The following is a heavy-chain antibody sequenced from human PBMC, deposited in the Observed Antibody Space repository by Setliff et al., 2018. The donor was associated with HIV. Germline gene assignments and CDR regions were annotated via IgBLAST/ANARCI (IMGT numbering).Heavy chain of an antibody. Sequence: SETLSLTCAVYGGSFSGFYWSWIRQPPGKGLEWIGEVHHSGSTNYNPSLKSRVTISVDTSKNQVSLRLSSVTAADTAVYYCTREWTGYSSTWGQGTLVTVSS. V-gene: IGHV4-34*01. CDR1: GGSFSGFY. J-gene: IGHJ1*01. D-gene: IGHD6-13*01. CDR3: TREWTGYSST. CDR2: VHHSGST.